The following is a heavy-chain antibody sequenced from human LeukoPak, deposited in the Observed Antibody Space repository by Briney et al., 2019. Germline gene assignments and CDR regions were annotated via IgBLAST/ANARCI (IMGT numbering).Heavy chain of an antibody. Sequence: GGSLRLSCAASGFTVSSNYMSWVRQAPGKGLEWVAVISFDGSKQYYADSVKGRFTIPRDNSKNTLYLQMNSLGAEDTAVYYCAKEDSSRRIDYWGQGTLVTVSS. CDR1: GFTVSSNY. J-gene: IGHJ4*02. CDR3: AKEDSSRRIDY. V-gene: IGHV3-30*18. D-gene: IGHD6-13*01. CDR2: ISFDGSKQ.